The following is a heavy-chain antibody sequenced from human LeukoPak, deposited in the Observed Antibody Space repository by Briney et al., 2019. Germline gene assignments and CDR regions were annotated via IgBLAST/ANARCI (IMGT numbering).Heavy chain of an antibody. D-gene: IGHD6-13*01. CDR3: ARDFEPGIAAAGTVDY. CDR2: ISVYNGNT. J-gene: IGHJ4*02. Sequence: ASVKVSCKASGYTFTSDGISWVRQAPGQGLEWMGWISVYNGNTNYAQKLQGRVTMTTDTSTSTAYMELRSLRSDDTAVYYCARDFEPGIAAAGTVDYWGQGTLVTVSS. CDR1: GYTFTSDG. V-gene: IGHV1-18*01.